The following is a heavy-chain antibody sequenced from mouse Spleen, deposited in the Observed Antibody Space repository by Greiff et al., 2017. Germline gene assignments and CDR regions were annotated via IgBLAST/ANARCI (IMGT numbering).Heavy chain of an antibody. CDR3: ARDQTMVTPWFAY. CDR1: GFTFSSYG. CDR2: INSNGGST. V-gene: IGHV5-6-3*01. D-gene: IGHD2-1*01. J-gene: IGHJ3*01. Sequence: EVQVVESGGGLVQPGGSLKLSCAASGFTFSSYGMSWVRQTPDKRLELVATINSNGGSTYYPDSVKGRFTISRDNAKNTLYLQMSSLKSEDTAMYYCARDQTMVTPWFAYWGQGTLVTVSA.